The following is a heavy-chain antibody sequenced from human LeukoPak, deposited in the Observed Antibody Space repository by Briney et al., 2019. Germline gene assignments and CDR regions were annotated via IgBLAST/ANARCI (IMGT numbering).Heavy chain of an antibody. J-gene: IGHJ4*02. CDR1: GYTFTSYG. D-gene: IGHD3-3*01. CDR2: ISAYNGNT. V-gene: IGHV1-18*01. Sequence: ASVKVSCKASGYTFTSYGISWVRQAPGQGLEWMGWISAYNGNTNYAQKLQGRVTMTTDTSTSTAYMELRSLRSDDTAVYYCARDQITIFGVVIIPLDYWGQGTLVTVPS. CDR3: ARDQITIFGVVIIPLDY.